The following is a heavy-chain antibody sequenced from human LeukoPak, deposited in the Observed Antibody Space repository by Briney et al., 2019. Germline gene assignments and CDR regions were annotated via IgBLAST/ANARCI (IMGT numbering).Heavy chain of an antibody. CDR3: ARDYGDYYFDY. D-gene: IGHD4-17*01. J-gene: IGHJ4*02. Sequence: HPGGSLRLSCAASGFTFTNYAMCWVRQAPGKGLEWVSTIGASGGSTYYADSVKGRFTISRDNSKNTMYLQMNSLRAEDTALYYCARDYGDYYFDYWGQGTLVIVSS. CDR2: IGASGGST. V-gene: IGHV3-23*01. CDR1: GFTFTNYA.